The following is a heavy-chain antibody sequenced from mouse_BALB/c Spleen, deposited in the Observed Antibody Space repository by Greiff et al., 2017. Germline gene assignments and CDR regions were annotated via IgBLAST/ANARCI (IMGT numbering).Heavy chain of an antibody. J-gene: IGHJ2*01. CDR3: ARRDLYFDY. CDR2: RSYDGSY. CDR1: GYSITSGYY. Sequence: EVQLVGSGPGLVKPSQSLSLTCSVTGYSITSGYYWNWIRQCPGNKLERRGYRSYDGSYNNNPPLKNRISITRDTSKNQFFLKLNSVTTEDTATYYCARRDLYFDYWGQGTTLTVSA. V-gene: IGHV3-6*02.